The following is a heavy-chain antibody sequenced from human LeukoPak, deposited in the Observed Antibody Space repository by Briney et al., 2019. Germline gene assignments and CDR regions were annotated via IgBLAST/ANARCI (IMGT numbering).Heavy chain of an antibody. J-gene: IGHJ4*02. CDR3: ARWGYCSGGNCYIDY. CDR1: GFTFSSHS. D-gene: IGHD2-15*01. V-gene: IGHV3-21*01. Sequence: GGSLGLSCAASGFTFSSHSFNWVRQAPGKGLEWVSSISGSSSYIYYADSLKGRFTISRDDAKNSLFLQMNSLRAEDTAVYYCARWGYCSGGNCYIDYWGQGTLVTVSS. CDR2: ISGSSSYI.